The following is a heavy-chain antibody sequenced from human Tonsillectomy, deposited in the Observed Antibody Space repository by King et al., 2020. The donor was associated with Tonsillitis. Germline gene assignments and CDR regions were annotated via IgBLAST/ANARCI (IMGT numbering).Heavy chain of an antibody. Sequence: VQLQESGPGLVTPSETLSLTCTVSGGSINSGSHYWGWIRQPPGKGLEWIGSVYYSGSTYSNMSLKTRVTISIDTSKNQFSLKLSSVTAADTAVYYCARHVGGFDAFHIWGHGTMVTVSS. CDR3: ARHVGGFDAFHI. D-gene: IGHD3-10*01. V-gene: IGHV4-39*07. CDR1: GGSINSGSHY. CDR2: VYYSGST. J-gene: IGHJ3*02.